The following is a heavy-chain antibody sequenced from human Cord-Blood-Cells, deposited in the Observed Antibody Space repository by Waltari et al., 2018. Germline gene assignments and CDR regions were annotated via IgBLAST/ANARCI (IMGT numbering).Heavy chain of an antibody. J-gene: IGHJ3*02. V-gene: IGHV4-39*01. CDR1: GGSISSSSYY. D-gene: IGHD3-3*01. Sequence: QLQLQESGPGLVKPSETLSLSCTVSGGSISSSSYYWGCICQPPGQGLEWIGRSPYSGGTYHSPSLPSRVTISVDTSNNQFSLKLSSVTAADTAVYYCARHPVVGLRFLEWLFAFDIWGQGTMVTVSS. CDR2: SPYSGGT. CDR3: ARHPVVGLRFLEWLFAFDI.